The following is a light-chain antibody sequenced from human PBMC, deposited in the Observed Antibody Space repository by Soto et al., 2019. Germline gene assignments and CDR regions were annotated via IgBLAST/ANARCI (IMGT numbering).Light chain of an antibody. J-gene: IGLJ1*01. V-gene: IGLV2-8*01. CDR3: CSYAGFNKYL. Sequence: QAVVTQPPSASGSPGQSVTISCTGTPSDVGGYISVSWYQQHPGKAPKLIIYEVSKRPSGVPDRFSGSKSGSTAFLTISGLQADDEAEYYCCSYAGFNKYLFGTGTQLTVL. CDR1: PSDVGGYIS. CDR2: EVS.